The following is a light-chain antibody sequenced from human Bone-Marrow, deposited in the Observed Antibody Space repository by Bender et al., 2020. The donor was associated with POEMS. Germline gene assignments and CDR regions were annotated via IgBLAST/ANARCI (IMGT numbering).Light chain of an antibody. J-gene: IGLJ3*02. Sequence: QFVLTQPPSASVTPRQRVTTSCSGSNSNIGTNAVNWYQQFPGTAPKLLIYSDNQRPSGVPDRFYAFQSGTSASLAISGVQYEGEAVCYCAAWDAGLRGGVFGGGTKLTVL. CDR2: SDN. CDR3: AAWDAGLRGGV. V-gene: IGLV1-44*01. CDR1: NSNIGTNA.